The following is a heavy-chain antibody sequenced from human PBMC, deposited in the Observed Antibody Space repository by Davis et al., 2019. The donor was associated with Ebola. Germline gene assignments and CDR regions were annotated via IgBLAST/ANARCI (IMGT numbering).Heavy chain of an antibody. V-gene: IGHV4-59*12. CDR1: GGSISSYY. CDR2: IYHSGST. D-gene: IGHD3-22*01. J-gene: IGHJ4*02. CDR3: ARGQWLLGGYFDY. Sequence: SETLSLTCTVSGGSISSYYWSWIRQPPGKGLEWIGYIYHSGSTYYNPSLKSRVTISVDRSKNQFSLKLSSVTAADTAVYYCARGQWLLGGYFDYWGQGTLVTVSS.